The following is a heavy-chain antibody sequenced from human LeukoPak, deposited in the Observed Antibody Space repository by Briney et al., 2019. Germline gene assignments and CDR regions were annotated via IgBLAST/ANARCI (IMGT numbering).Heavy chain of an antibody. CDR2: ISGGGSTI. J-gene: IGHJ3*02. CDR3: ARVNGVDAFDI. Sequence: GGSLRLSCVASGFTFSSYGMVWVRQAPGKGLEWVSYISGGGSTIYSADSVKGRFTISRDNTKNSLFLQMNSLRAEDTSLYYCARVNGVDAFDIWGQGTMVTVSS. CDR1: GFTFSSYG. D-gene: IGHD2-8*01. V-gene: IGHV3-48*03.